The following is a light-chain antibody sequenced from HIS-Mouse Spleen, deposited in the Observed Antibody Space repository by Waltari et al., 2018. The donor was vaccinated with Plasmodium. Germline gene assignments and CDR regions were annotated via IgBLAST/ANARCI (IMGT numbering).Light chain of an antibody. CDR3: CSYAGSSTFVV. CDR1: SSDVGSYNL. Sequence: PGQSITISCTGTSSDVGSYNLVSWYQQHPGKAPKLMIYEGSKRPSGVSNRFSGSKSGNTAPLTISGLQAEDEADYYCCSYAGSSTFVVFGGGTKLTVL. V-gene: IGLV2-23*03. J-gene: IGLJ2*01. CDR2: EGS.